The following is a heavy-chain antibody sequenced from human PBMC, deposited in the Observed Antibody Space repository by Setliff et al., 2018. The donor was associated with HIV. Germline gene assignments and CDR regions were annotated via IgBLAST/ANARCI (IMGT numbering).Heavy chain of an antibody. CDR3: ASTLIKGGSFYFDY. CDR1: GYTFTSYA. Sequence: ASVKVSCKASGYTFTSYAMHWVRQAPGQRLEWMGWINAGNGDTKYSQKFQGRVTATTDTSASTAYMELSRLKSDDTAVYSCASTLIKGGSFYFDYWGQGTLVTVSS. D-gene: IGHD1-26*01. CDR2: INAGNGDT. V-gene: IGHV1-3*01. J-gene: IGHJ4*02.